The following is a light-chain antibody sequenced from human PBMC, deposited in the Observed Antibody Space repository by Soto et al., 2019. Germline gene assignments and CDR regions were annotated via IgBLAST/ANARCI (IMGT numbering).Light chain of an antibody. CDR1: GNDVGGYNY. Sequence: QSALTQPASVSGSPGQSITISCTGTGNDVGGYNYVSWYQQHPGKDPKLMIYDVSNRPSGVSNRFSGSKSGNTASLTISGLQAEDEDDYYCSSFTSSTTRVFGAGTKLTVL. CDR2: DVS. J-gene: IGLJ1*01. V-gene: IGLV2-14*01. CDR3: SSFTSSTTRV.